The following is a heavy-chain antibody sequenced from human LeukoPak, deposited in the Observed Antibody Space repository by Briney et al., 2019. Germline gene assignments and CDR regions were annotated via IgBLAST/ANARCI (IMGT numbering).Heavy chain of an antibody. J-gene: IGHJ6*03. Sequence: GGSLRLSCAASGFTFSSYEMNWVRQAPGKGLEWVSFIYSGGNTHNSDSVKGRFTISRDNSKNTLYLQMNSLRAEDTAVYYCAKIGRSYDFWTGYYEEEVDYMDVWGKGTTVTVSS. D-gene: IGHD3-3*01. CDR3: AKIGRSYDFWTGYYEEEVDYMDV. CDR2: IYSGGNT. CDR1: GFTFSSYE. V-gene: IGHV3-53*01.